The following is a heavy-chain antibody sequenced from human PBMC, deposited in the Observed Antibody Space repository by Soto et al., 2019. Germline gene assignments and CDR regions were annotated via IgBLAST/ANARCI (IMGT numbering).Heavy chain of an antibody. CDR1: GFTFSDYY. J-gene: IGHJ4*02. CDR3: SRCITGTTSSDD. V-gene: IGHV3-72*01. D-gene: IGHD1-7*01. CDR2: SRDKGNSYST. Sequence: EVQLVESGGGLVQPGGSLRLSCAGSGFTFSDYYIEWVRQAPGKGLDWVGRSRDKGNSYSTDYAASVTGRFTISRDASKNSLFLHMNSLKYEHTALYYCSRCITGTTSSDDWGQGTLVTVSS.